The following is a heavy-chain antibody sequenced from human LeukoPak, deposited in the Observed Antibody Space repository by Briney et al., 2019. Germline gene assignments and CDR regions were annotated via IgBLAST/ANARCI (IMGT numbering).Heavy chain of an antibody. Sequence: GGSLRLSCAASGFTFSSYAMHWVRQAPGKGLEWVAVISYDGSNKYYADSVKGRFTISRDNSKNTLYLQMNSLRAEDTAVYYCAREGWIQLWLGYFDYWGQGTLVIVSS. CDR2: ISYDGSNK. J-gene: IGHJ4*02. V-gene: IGHV3-30*04. CDR1: GFTFSSYA. D-gene: IGHD5-18*01. CDR3: AREGWIQLWLGYFDY.